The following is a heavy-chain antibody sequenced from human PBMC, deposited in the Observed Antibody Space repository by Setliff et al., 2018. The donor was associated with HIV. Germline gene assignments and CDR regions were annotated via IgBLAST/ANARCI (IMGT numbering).Heavy chain of an antibody. CDR3: ARVRGVEDAFDI. Sequence: ASVKVSCKTSGYTFTGYYIHWVRQAPGQGLQWMGRINPNIGSTNYAQKLQGRVTMTTDTSTSTAYMELRSLRSDDTAVYYCARVRGVEDAFDIWGQGTMVTVSS. CDR1: GYTFTGYY. CDR2: INPNIGST. J-gene: IGHJ3*02. D-gene: IGHD3-10*01. V-gene: IGHV1-2*06.